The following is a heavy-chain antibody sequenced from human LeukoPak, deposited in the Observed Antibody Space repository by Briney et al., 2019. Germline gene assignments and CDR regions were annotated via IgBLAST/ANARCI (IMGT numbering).Heavy chain of an antibody. CDR2: INHSGST. CDR1: GGSFSGYY. CDR3: ATTTRQDSSTI. V-gene: IGHV4-34*01. D-gene: IGHD1-1*01. Sequence: SETLSLTCAVYGGSFSGYYWSWIRQPPGKGLEWIGEINHSGSTNYNPSLKSRVTISVDTSKNQFSLKLSSVTAADTAVYYCATTTRQDSSTIWGQGTMVTVSS. J-gene: IGHJ3*02.